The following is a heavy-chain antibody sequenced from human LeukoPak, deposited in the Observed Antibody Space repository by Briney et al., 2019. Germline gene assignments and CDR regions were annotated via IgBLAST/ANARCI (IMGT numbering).Heavy chain of an antibody. D-gene: IGHD6-13*01. CDR2: IYPGDSDT. V-gene: IGHV5-51*01. CDR3: ASIIVAAAGRGYYYYGMDV. Sequence: GESLKISCKGSGYSFASFWIGWVRQMPGKGLEWMGIIYPGDSDTRYSPSFQGQVTISADKSISTTYVQWSSLKASDTAMYYCASIIVAAAGRGYYYYGMDVWGQGTTVTVSS. J-gene: IGHJ6*02. CDR1: GYSFASFW.